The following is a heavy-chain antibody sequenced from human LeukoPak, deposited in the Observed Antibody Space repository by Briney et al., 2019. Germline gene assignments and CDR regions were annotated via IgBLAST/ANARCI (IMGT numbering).Heavy chain of an antibody. CDR2: INHSGST. CDR1: GGSFSGYY. V-gene: IGHV4-34*01. CDR3: ARGRIQPWLGYYYYYMDV. J-gene: IGHJ6*03. Sequence: SETLSLTCAVYGGSFSGYYWSWIRQPPGKGLEWIGEINHSGSTNYNPSLKSRVTISVDTSKNQFSLKLSSVTAADTAVYYCARGRIQPWLGYYYYYMDVWGKGTTVTVSS. D-gene: IGHD5-18*01.